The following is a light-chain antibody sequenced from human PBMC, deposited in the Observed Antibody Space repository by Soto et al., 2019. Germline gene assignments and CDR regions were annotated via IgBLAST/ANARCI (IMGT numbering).Light chain of an antibody. CDR3: HQYDDWPPYT. J-gene: IGKJ2*01. CDR2: GAY. Sequence: EIEMTQSPATLSLSPGERATVSCRASQSVGNNLAWCQQKSGQAPRLLIYGAYTRAAGVPARFSGTGSGTEFTLTISSLQSEDFAVYYCHQYDDWPPYTFGQGTKLEFK. V-gene: IGKV3-15*01. CDR1: QSVGNN.